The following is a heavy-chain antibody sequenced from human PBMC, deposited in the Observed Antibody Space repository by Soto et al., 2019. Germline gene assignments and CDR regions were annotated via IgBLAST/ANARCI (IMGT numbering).Heavy chain of an antibody. CDR3: AKHDFWTLYNAGLDS. CDR1: GFTFTSYA. D-gene: IGHD3-3*01. Sequence: EVQLLESGGGLVQPGGSLRLSCSASGFTFTSYAMSWVRQAPGKGLEWVSGISGSGGDTKSADSVKGRFTISRDNFKNMLYLQMNSLRAEDTAVYYCAKHDFWTLYNAGLDSWRQGTLVNVSS. V-gene: IGHV3-23*01. CDR2: ISGSGGDT. J-gene: IGHJ4*02.